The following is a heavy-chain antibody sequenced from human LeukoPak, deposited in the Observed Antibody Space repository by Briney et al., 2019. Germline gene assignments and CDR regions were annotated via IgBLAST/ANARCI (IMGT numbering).Heavy chain of an antibody. J-gene: IGHJ4*02. D-gene: IGHD6-19*01. CDR1: GFPFSFFE. CDR2: IASSGRTR. V-gene: IGHV3-48*03. CDR3: ALLAVASDFDY. Sequence: PGWSLRLSCAVSGFPFSFFEINWVRQAPGKGLEWVSNIASSGRTRYYADSVKGRFSISRDNAKNSLYLQMNTLRVEDTGVYYCALLAVASDFDYWGQGALVTVSS.